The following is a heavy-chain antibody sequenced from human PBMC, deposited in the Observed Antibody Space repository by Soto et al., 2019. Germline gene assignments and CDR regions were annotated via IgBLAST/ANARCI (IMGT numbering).Heavy chain of an antibody. D-gene: IGHD5-18*01. J-gene: IGHJ3*01. CDR2: LTPLYGTA. CDR1: GGIFKTDA. V-gene: IGHV1-69*01. Sequence: QVHLEQSGAEVKKPGSSVKVSCKASGGIFKTDAVAWVRQAPGQRLEWVGGLTPLYGTANYAQKFQGRVTITADESTGAAYMEVSSLRAEDTAVYYCVRDLTLGYRSGGDGFDVWGQGTMVTVSS. CDR3: VRDLTLGYRSGGDGFDV.